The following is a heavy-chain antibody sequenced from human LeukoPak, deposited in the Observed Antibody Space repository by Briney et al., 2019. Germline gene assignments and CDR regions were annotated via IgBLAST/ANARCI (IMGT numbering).Heavy chain of an antibody. V-gene: IGHV3-48*03. CDR1: GFTFSSYE. Sequence: GGSLRLSCAASGFTFSSYEMNWVRQAPGKGLEWVSYISSSGSTMYYADSVKGRFTISRDNAKNSLYLQMNSLRAEDTAVYYCAELGITMIGGVWGIGTTVTISS. D-gene: IGHD3-10*02. CDR2: ISSSGSTM. J-gene: IGHJ6*04. CDR3: AELGITMIGGV.